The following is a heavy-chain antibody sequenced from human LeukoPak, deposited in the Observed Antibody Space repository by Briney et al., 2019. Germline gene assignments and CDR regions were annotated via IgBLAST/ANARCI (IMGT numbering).Heavy chain of an antibody. Sequence: SVNVSCKASGGTFSSYAISWVRQAPGQGLEWMGRIIPILGIANYAQKFQGRVTITADKSTSTAYMELSSLRSEDTAVYYCARDRPDSSGYLRYWGQGTLVTVSS. CDR1: GGTFSSYA. CDR3: ARDRPDSSGYLRY. D-gene: IGHD3-22*01. CDR2: IIPILGIA. V-gene: IGHV1-69*04. J-gene: IGHJ4*02.